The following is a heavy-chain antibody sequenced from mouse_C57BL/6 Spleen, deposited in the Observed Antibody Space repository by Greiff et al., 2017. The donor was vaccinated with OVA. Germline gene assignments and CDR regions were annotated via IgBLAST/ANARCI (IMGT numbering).Heavy chain of an antibody. CDR1: GYTFTSYW. CDR3: ARQPWLAY. Sequence: QVQLQQPGAELVKPGASVKLSCKASGYTFTSYWMQWVKQRPGQGLEWIGEIDPSDSNTNYNKKFKGKATLTVDKSSSTAYMQLRSLTSEASAVWYGARQPWLAYWGQGTLVTVSA. V-gene: IGHV1-50*01. J-gene: IGHJ3*01. CDR2: IDPSDSNT.